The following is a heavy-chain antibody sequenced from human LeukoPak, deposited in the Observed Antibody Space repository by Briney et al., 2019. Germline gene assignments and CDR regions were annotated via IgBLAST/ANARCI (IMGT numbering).Heavy chain of an antibody. V-gene: IGHV4-59*08. CDR3: ARSERIIMILGGAFDI. Sequence: PPETLSLTCTVSGDSISSYYWSWIRQPPGKGLEWIGYIYYSGSTNYSPSLKSRVTISVDTSKNQFSLKLSSVTAADTAVYYCARSERIIMILGGAFDIWGQGTVVTVSS. D-gene: IGHD3-22*01. J-gene: IGHJ3*02. CDR1: GDSISSYY. CDR2: IYYSGST.